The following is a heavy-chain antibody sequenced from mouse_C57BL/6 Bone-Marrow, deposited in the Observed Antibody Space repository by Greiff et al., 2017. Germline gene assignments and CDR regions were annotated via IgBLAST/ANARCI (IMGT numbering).Heavy chain of an antibody. J-gene: IGHJ1*03. V-gene: IGHV1-15*01. CDR1: GYTFTDYE. CDR3: TRGGGYSRWYFDV. Sequence: QVQLQQSGAELVRPGASVTLSCKASGYTFTDYEMHWVKQTPVHGLEWIGAIDPETGGTAYNQKFKGKAILTADKSSSTAYMELRSLTSEDSAVYYCTRGGGYSRWYFDVWGTGTTVTVSS. CDR2: IDPETGGT. D-gene: IGHD2-3*01.